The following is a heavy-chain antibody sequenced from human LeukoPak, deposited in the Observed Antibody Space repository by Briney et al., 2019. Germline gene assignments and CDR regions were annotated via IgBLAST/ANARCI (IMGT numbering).Heavy chain of an antibody. CDR1: GGSISSGSYY. D-gene: IGHD5-24*01. CDR3: ASDGYNSLVAFDI. V-gene: IGHV4-61*02. Sequence: SETLSLTCTVSGGSISSGSYYWSWIRQPAGKGLEWIGRIYTSGSTNYNPSLKSRVTISVDTSKNQFSLKLSSVTAADTAVYYCASDGYNSLVAFDIWGQGTMVTVSS. J-gene: IGHJ3*02. CDR2: IYTSGST.